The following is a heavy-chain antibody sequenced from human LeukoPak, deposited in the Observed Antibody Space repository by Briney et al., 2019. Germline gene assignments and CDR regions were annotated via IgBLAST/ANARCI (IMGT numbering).Heavy chain of an antibody. Sequence: GGSLRLSCAVSGFTFSSYTMNWVRQAPGKGLEWVSSITGSSTYIYYADSVKGRFTISRDSAKNSLYLQMDNLGAEDTAVYYCARDLTVTSTCWFDLWGQGTLVTVSS. CDR3: ARDLTVTSTCWFDL. CDR1: GFTFSSYT. V-gene: IGHV3-21*01. CDR2: ITGSSTYI. D-gene: IGHD4-11*01. J-gene: IGHJ5*02.